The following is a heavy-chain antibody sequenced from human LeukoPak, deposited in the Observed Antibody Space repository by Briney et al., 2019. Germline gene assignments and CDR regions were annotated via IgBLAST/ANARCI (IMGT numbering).Heavy chain of an antibody. Sequence: GGSLRLSCAASGFTFSSYGIHWVRQAPGKGLEWVAVISYDGSNKYYAGSVKGRFTISRDNSKNTVYLQMNCLRAEDTAVYYCAKDEAAAGTRLGEDHWGQGTLVTVSS. CDR2: ISYDGSNK. J-gene: IGHJ4*02. CDR1: GFTFSSYG. V-gene: IGHV3-30*18. D-gene: IGHD6-13*01. CDR3: AKDEAAAGTRLGEDH.